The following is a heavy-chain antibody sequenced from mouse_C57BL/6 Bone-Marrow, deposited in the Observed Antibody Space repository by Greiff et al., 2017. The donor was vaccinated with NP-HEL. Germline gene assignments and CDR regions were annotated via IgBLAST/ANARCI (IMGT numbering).Heavy chain of an antibody. D-gene: IGHD2-4*01. J-gene: IGHJ3*01. CDR3: TTADYDVWFAY. CDR1: GFNIKDDY. Sequence: VQLQQSGAELVRPGASVKLSCTASGFNIKDDYMHWVKQSPEQGLEWIGWIDPENGDTEYASKFQGKATITADTSSNTAYLQLSSLTSEDTDVYYCTTADYDVWFAYWGQGTLVTVSA. V-gene: IGHV14-4*01. CDR2: IDPENGDT.